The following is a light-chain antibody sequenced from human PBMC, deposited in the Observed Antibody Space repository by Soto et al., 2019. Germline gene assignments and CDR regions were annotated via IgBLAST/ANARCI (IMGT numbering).Light chain of an antibody. Sequence: QSALTQPASVSGSPGQSITISCTGSSSDVGAYNYVSWYQQHPGKAPKLMIYEVSNRPSGVSNRFSGSKSGNTASLTISGLQAEDEAVYYCISFTSNSQWVFGGGTKLTVL. CDR2: EVS. CDR3: ISFTSNSQWV. CDR1: SSDVGAYNY. J-gene: IGLJ3*02. V-gene: IGLV2-14*01.